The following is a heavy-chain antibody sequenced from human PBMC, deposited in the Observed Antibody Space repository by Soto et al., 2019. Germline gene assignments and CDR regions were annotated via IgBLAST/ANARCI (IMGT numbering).Heavy chain of an antibody. CDR3: ASCHWNGPNDY. J-gene: IGHJ4*02. D-gene: IGHD1-1*01. CDR2: IYRGGDT. V-gene: IGHV3-NL1*01. CDR1: GFTFSTYG. Sequence: QVQLVESGGGVIQPGRSLRLSCAASGFTFSTYGMHWVRQAPGKGLEWVSVIYRGGDTYYADSVKGRFTISRDNSKNTVYLQMNSLRDEDTAVYYCASCHWNGPNDYWGQGTLVTVSS.